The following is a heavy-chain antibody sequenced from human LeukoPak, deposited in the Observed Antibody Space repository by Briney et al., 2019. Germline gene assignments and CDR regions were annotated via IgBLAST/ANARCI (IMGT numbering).Heavy chain of an antibody. J-gene: IGHJ4*02. CDR2: INSDGSST. Sequence: GGSLRLSCAASGFTFSSYWMHWVRQAPGKGLVWVSRINSDGSSTSYADSVKGRFTISRDNDKNSVYLQMSSLRDEDTAVYFCTRGRYQLLGPNDYWGQGSLVTVSS. CDR3: TRGRYQLLGPNDY. CDR1: GFTFSSYW. D-gene: IGHD2-2*01. V-gene: IGHV3-74*01.